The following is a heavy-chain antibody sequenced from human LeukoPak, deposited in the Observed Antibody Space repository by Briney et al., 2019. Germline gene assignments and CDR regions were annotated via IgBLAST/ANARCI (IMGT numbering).Heavy chain of an antibody. Sequence: GGSLRLSCAASGFTFSDYYMSWVRQAPGKGLEWVSYISSSGSTIYYADSVKGRFTISRDNAKDSLYLQMNSLRAEDTAVYYCARDGLGYSGYDRYFDYWGQGTLVTVSS. CDR2: ISSSGSTI. CDR1: GFTFSDYY. J-gene: IGHJ4*02. V-gene: IGHV3-11*04. CDR3: ARDGLGYSGYDRYFDY. D-gene: IGHD5-12*01.